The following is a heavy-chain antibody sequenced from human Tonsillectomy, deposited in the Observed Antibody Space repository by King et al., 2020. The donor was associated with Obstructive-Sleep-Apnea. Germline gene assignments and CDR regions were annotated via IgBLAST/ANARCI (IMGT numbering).Heavy chain of an antibody. CDR1: GFTFSSYG. CDR3: AKIGDVAVAIEDYFDY. CDR2: IWYDGSNK. V-gene: IGHV3-33*06. J-gene: IGHJ4*02. D-gene: IGHD6-19*01. Sequence: VQLVESGGGVVQPGRSLRLSCAASGFTFSSYGMHWVRQAPGKGLEWVAVIWYDGSNKYYADSVKGRFTISRDNSKNTLYLQMNSLRAEDTAVYYCAKIGDVAVAIEDYFDYWGQGTLVTVSS.